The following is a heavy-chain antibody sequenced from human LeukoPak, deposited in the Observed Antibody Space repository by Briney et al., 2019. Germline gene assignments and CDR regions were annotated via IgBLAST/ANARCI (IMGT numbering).Heavy chain of an antibody. CDR3: AKGSRHYDSSLDY. D-gene: IGHD3-22*01. CDR2: ISYDGSNK. V-gene: IGHV3-30*18. J-gene: IGHJ4*02. CDR1: GFTFSSYG. Sequence: GGPLRLSCAASGFTFSSYGMHWVRQAPGKGLEWVAVISYDGSNKYYADSVKGRFTISRDNSKNTLYLQMNSLRAEDTAVYYCAKGSRHYDSSLDYWGQGTLVTVSS.